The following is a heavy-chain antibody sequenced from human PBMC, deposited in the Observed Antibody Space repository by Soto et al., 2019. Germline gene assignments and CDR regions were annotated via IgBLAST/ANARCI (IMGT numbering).Heavy chain of an antibody. V-gene: IGHV3-48*02. CDR2: ISSSSSTI. CDR3: ARERLWSGYYTDDY. J-gene: IGHJ4*02. D-gene: IGHD3-3*01. CDR1: GFTFSSYS. Sequence: GGSLRLSCAASGFTFSSYSMNWVRQAPGKGLEWVSYISSSSSTIYYADSVKGRFTISRDNAKNSLYLQMNSLRDEDTAVYYCARERLWSGYYTDDYWGQGTLVTVSS.